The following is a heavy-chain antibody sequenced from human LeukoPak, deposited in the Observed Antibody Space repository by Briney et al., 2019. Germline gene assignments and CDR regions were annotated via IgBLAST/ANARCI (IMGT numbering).Heavy chain of an antibody. J-gene: IGHJ4*02. Sequence: ASVKVSCKASGYTFTSYDINWVRQATGQGLEWMGWMNPNSGNTGYVQKFQGRVTMTRNTSISTAYMELSSLRSEDTAVYYCARVYCSGGSCFGYWGQGTLVTVSS. CDR2: MNPNSGNT. D-gene: IGHD2-15*01. CDR1: GYTFTSYD. CDR3: ARVYCSGGSCFGY. V-gene: IGHV1-8*01.